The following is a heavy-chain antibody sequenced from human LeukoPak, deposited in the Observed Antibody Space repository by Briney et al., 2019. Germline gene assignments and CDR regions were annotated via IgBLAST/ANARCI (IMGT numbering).Heavy chain of an antibody. CDR1: GFTVSSNY. J-gene: IGHJ4*02. V-gene: IGHV3-74*01. Sequence: GGSLRLSCAASGFTVSSNYMSWVRQAPGKGLVWVSRINSDGSSTSYADSVKGRFTISRDNAKNTLYLQMNSLRAEDTAVYYCARDRGYSSGLFDYWGQGTLVTVSS. CDR2: INSDGSST. CDR3: ARDRGYSSGLFDY. D-gene: IGHD6-19*01.